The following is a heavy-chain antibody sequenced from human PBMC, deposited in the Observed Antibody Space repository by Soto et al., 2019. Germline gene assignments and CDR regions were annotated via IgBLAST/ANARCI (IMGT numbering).Heavy chain of an antibody. CDR2: IYYSGST. D-gene: IGHD3-3*01. CDR1: GGSLSSYY. J-gene: IGHJ6*03. V-gene: IGHV4-59*08. Sequence: SETLSLTCTVSGGSLSSYYWSWIRQPPGKGLEWIGYIYYSGSTNYNPSLKSRVTISVDTSKNQFSLKLSSVTAADTAVYYCARLGDSNYDFWSGYPYYYMDVWGKGTTDTVSS. CDR3: ARLGDSNYDFWSGYPYYYMDV.